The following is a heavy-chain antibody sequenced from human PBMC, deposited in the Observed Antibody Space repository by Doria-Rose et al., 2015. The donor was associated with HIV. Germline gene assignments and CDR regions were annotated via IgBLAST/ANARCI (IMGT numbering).Heavy chain of an antibody. CDR3: ARVPSGAGDF. V-gene: IGHV1-46*01. J-gene: IGHJ1*01. Sequence: FIHWVRQAPGQGLQWMGIINPSGGASTSTQKFQRSLTITSDTSTSTVYMELSGLTSNDTAVYFCARVPSGAGDFWGQGTLVIVSS. CDR2: INPSGGAS. D-gene: IGHD3-10*01. CDR1: F.